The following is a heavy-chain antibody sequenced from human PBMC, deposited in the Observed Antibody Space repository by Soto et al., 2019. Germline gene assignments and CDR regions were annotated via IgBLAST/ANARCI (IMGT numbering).Heavy chain of an antibody. V-gene: IGHV3-15*01. Sequence: EVQLVESGGGLVKPGGSLRLSCAASGFTFSNAWMSWVRQAPGKGLEWVGRIKSKTDGGTTDYAAPVKGRFTISRDDSKNTLYLQMNSRKTEDTAVYYCTTLPMVRGPEDAFDIWGQGTMVTVSS. J-gene: IGHJ3*02. D-gene: IGHD3-10*01. CDR3: TTLPMVRGPEDAFDI. CDR1: GFTFSNAW. CDR2: IKSKTDGGTT.